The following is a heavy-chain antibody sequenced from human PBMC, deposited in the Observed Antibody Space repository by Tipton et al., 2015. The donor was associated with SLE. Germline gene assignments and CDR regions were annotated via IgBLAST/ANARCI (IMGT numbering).Heavy chain of an antibody. V-gene: IGHV4-59*01. CDR2: IYHSGST. Sequence: TLSLTCTVSGGSLNGYYWNWFRQPPGRELEWIGYIYHSGSTNYNPSLKSRVTMSVDTSKNQFSLKLSSVTTADTAVYYCARRTSGYAPAYWGQGTLVTVSS. J-gene: IGHJ1*01. D-gene: IGHD5-12*01. CDR1: GGSLNGYY. CDR3: ARRTSGYAPAY.